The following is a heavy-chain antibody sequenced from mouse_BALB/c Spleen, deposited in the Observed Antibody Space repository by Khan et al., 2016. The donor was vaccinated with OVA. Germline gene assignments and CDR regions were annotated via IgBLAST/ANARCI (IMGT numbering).Heavy chain of an antibody. V-gene: IGHV1-7*01. J-gene: IGHJ2*01. Sequence: QVQLQQSGAELAKPGASVKMSCKASGYTFINYWILWVKQRPGQGLEWIGYINPCTGYTKYNQNFKDKATLTAEKSSSTAYMQLNSLKSEDSAVYCCARMCLGWDFDYWGQGTTLTVSS. CDR1: GYTFINYW. CDR2: INPCTGYT. D-gene: IGHD1-1*02. CDR3: ARMCLGWDFDY.